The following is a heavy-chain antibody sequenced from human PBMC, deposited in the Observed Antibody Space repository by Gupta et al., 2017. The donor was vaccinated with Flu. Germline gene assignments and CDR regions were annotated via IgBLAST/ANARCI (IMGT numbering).Heavy chain of an antibody. D-gene: IGHD5-18*01. CDR3: AKDMVDTAMVLELAFDY. V-gene: IGHV3-9*01. CDR2: ISWNSGSI. Sequence: EVQLVESGGGLVQPGRSLRLSCAASGFTFDDYAMHWVRQAPGKGLEWVSGISWNSGSIGYADSVKGRVTISRDNAKNSLYLQMNSLRAEDTALYYCAKDMVDTAMVLELAFDYWGQGTLVTVSS. CDR1: GFTFDDYA. J-gene: IGHJ4*02.